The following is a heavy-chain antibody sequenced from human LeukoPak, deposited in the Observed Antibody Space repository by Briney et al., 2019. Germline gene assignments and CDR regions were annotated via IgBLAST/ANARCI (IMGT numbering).Heavy chain of an antibody. J-gene: IGHJ5*02. CDR2: ISYDGSNE. D-gene: IGHD1-26*01. V-gene: IGHV3-30-3*01. CDR3: ARDGASLNWFDP. Sequence: GRSLRLSCAASGFTFSSYTMHWVRQAPGKGLGWVAVISYDGSNEYYADSVKGRFTISRDNSKNTLYLQMNSLRAEDTAVYYCARDGASLNWFDPWGQGTLVTVSS. CDR1: GFTFSSYT.